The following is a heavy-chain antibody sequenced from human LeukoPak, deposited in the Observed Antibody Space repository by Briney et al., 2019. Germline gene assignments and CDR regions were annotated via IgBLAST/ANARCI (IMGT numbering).Heavy chain of an antibody. V-gene: IGHV3-30*02. Sequence: GGSLRLSCAASGFTFISYGMHWVRHAPGKGLEWVAFIRYDGSNKYYADSVKGRFTISRDNSKNTLYLQMKSLRAEDTAVYYCAKGGGYEAQYYYYYLDVWGKGTTVTISS. J-gene: IGHJ6*03. CDR2: IRYDGSNK. CDR3: AKGGGYEAQYYYYYLDV. CDR1: GFTFISYG. D-gene: IGHD5-12*01.